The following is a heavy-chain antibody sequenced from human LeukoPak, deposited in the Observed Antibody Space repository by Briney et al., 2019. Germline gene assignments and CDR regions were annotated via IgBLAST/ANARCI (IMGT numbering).Heavy chain of an antibody. CDR3: ARDPLLYYYDSGAYSDY. J-gene: IGHJ4*02. V-gene: IGHV3-48*03. D-gene: IGHD3-22*01. Sequence: GGSLRLSCAASGVTFSGCEMNWVRQPPGKGLEWLSYISGSGSTTYYTDSVKGRFTISRDNAKNSLSLQMNSLRAEDTAVYYCARDPLLYYYDSGAYSDYWGQGTLVTVSS. CDR1: GVTFSGCE. CDR2: ISGSGSTT.